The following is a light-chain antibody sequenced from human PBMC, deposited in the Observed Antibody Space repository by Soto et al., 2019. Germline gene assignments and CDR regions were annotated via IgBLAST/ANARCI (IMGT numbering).Light chain of an antibody. V-gene: IGKV1-39*01. Sequence: DIQMTQSPSSLSASVGDRVTITCRASESISRHLNWYQQKPGKAPKLLIYAASSLQNGVPSRFRGGGSGTDFTLTISNPQPEDFATYYCQRSYTTLSITFGQGTRLEIK. CDR2: AAS. CDR3: QRSYTTLSIT. CDR1: ESISRH. J-gene: IGKJ5*01.